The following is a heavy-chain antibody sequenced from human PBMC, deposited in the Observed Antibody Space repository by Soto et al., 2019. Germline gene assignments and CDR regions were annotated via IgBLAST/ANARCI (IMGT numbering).Heavy chain of an antibody. V-gene: IGHV4-59*01. Sequence: ASETLSLTCTVPGGSISSYYWSWIRQPPGKGLEWIGYIYYSGSTNYNPSLKSRVTISVDTSKNQFSLKLSSVTAADTAVYYCARDSHYDILTGQPSSESYYYYMDVWGKGTTVTVSS. CDR2: IYYSGST. D-gene: IGHD3-9*01. CDR1: GGSISSYY. J-gene: IGHJ6*03. CDR3: ARDSHYDILTGQPSSESYYYYMDV.